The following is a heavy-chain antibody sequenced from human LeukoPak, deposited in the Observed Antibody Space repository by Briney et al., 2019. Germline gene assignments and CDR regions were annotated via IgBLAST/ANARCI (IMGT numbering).Heavy chain of an antibody. CDR2: IYYSGST. Sequence: SETLSLTCTVSGGSISSSSYYWGWIRQPPGKGLEWIGSIYYSGSTYYNPSLKSRVTISVDTSKNQFSLKLSSVTAADTAVYYSARQDLGYYFDYWGQGTLVTVSS. J-gene: IGHJ4*02. CDR1: GGSISSSSYY. V-gene: IGHV4-39*01. CDR3: ARQDLGYYFDY.